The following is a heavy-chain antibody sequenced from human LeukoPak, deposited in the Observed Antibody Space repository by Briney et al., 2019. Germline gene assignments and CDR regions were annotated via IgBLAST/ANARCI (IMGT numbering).Heavy chain of an antibody. Sequence: SETLSLTCTVSGGSISSYYWSWIRQPPGKGLEWIGYIYYSGSTNYNPSLKSRVTISVDTSKNQFSLKLSSVTAADAAVYYCARGETTVGIPFDYWGQGTLVTVSS. D-gene: IGHD4-11*01. CDR3: ARGETTVGIPFDY. CDR1: GGSISSYY. J-gene: IGHJ4*02. V-gene: IGHV4-59*01. CDR2: IYYSGST.